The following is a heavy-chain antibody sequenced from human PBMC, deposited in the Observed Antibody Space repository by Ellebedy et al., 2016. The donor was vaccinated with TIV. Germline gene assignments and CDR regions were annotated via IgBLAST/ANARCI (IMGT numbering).Heavy chain of an antibody. J-gene: IGHJ4*02. CDR1: GGSITSSTYY. CDR2: IYYDGTT. V-gene: IGHV4-39*01. D-gene: IGHD3-22*01. Sequence: MPGGSLRLSCTVSGGSITSSTYYWGWIRQPPGKGLEWIATIYYDGTTYYNPSLKSRVTTSVDTSKNQFSLKLSSVTAADTAVYYCARHASYYDSSGYSGYYFDYWGQGTLVTVSS. CDR3: ARHASYYDSSGYSGYYFDY.